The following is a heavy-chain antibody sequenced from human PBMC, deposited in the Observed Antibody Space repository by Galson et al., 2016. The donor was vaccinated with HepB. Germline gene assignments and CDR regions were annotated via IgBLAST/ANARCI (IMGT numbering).Heavy chain of an antibody. CDR3: ARLGAGAMPTNFERDYYYDMDF. D-gene: IGHD5-24*01. J-gene: IGHJ6*02. CDR1: GFTFTTYS. CDR2: ISSRSSYI. Sequence: SLRLSCAVSGFTFTTYSMSWVRQVPGKGLEWVSSISSRSSYIYYADSVKGRFTISRDNARNSLYLEINSLRAEDTALYYCARLGAGAMPTNFERDYYYDMDFWGQGTTVTVSS. V-gene: IGHV3-21*06.